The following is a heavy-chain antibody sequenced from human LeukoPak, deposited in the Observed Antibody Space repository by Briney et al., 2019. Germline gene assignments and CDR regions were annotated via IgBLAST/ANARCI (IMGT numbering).Heavy chain of an antibody. Sequence: QXXGXGLEWFSVIYSGGSTYYADSVKGRFTISRDNSKNTLYLQMNSLRAEDTAVYYCARDGSGMDVWGQGTTVTVSS. J-gene: IGHJ6*02. V-gene: IGHV3-66*01. CDR3: ARDGSGMDV. CDR2: IYSGGST. D-gene: IGHD2-2*03.